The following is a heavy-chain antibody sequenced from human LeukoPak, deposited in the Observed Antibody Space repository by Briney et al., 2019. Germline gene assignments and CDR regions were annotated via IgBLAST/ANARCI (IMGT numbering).Heavy chain of an antibody. CDR2: IIPIFGTA. J-gene: IGHJ6*02. CDR3: ARSLFVVVVAASYYYYGMDV. Sequence: SVKVSCKASGGTFSSYAISWVRQAPGQGLEWMGWIIPIFGTANYAQKFQGRVTITADKSTSTAYMELSSLRSEDTAVYYCARSLFVVVVAASYYYYGMDVWGQGTTVTVSS. V-gene: IGHV1-69*06. CDR1: GGTFSSYA. D-gene: IGHD2-15*01.